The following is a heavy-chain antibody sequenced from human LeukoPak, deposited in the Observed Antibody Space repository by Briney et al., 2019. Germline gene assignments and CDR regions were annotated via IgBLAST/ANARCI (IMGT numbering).Heavy chain of an antibody. CDR1: GGSISTYS. V-gene: IGHV4-4*09. CDR3: ARRNYDILTGYYNGGHYSCYYMDV. D-gene: IGHD3-9*01. Sequence: SETLSLTCTVSGGSISTYSWSWIRQPPGKGLEWIGYLYTSGSTDYNPSLKSRVTISVDTSKSQFSLKLRSATAADTAVYYCARRNYDILTGYYNGGHYSCYYMDVWGKGTTVTVSS. CDR2: LYTSGST. J-gene: IGHJ6*03.